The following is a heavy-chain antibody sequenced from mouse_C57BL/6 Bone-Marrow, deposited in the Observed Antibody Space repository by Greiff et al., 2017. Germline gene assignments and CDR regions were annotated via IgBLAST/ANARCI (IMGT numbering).Heavy chain of an antibody. CDR1: GYTFTSYW. V-gene: IGHV1-55*01. J-gene: IGHJ3*01. Sequence: QVQLQQPGAELVKPGASVTMSCKASGYTFTSYWITWVKQRPGQGLEWIGDIYPGSGSTNYNEKFKSKATLTVDTSSSTAYMQLSSLTSEDSAVYYCARDGGYFQCAYWGQGTLVTVSA. CDR2: IYPGSGST. CDR3: ARDGGYFQCAY. D-gene: IGHD2-3*01.